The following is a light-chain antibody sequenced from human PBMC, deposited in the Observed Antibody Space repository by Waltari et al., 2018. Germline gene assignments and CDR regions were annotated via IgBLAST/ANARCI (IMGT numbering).Light chain of an antibody. CDR3: CSYAGSSTFV. V-gene: IGLV2-23*02. CDR2: EVS. Sequence: QSALTQPASVSGSPGQSITISCTGTSSDVGSYNLVSCYQQHPGKAPKLMIYEVSKRPSGVSNRFSGSKSGNTASLTSSGLQAEDEADYYCCSYAGSSTFVFGGGTKLTVL. J-gene: IGLJ2*01. CDR1: SSDVGSYNL.